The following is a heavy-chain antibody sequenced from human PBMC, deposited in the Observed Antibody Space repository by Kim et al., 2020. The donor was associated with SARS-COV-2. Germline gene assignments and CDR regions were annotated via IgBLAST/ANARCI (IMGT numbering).Heavy chain of an antibody. CDR3: ATLYYYGSGSYVQGSWFDP. CDR1: GGSISSSSYY. J-gene: IGHJ5*02. V-gene: IGHV4-39*01. CDR2: IYYSGST. D-gene: IGHD3-10*01. Sequence: SETLSLTCTVSGGSISSSSYYWGWIRQPPGKGLEWIGSIYYSGSTYYNPSLKSRVTISVDTSKNQFSLKLSSVTAADTAVYYCATLYYYGSGSYVQGSWFDPWGQGTLVTVSS.